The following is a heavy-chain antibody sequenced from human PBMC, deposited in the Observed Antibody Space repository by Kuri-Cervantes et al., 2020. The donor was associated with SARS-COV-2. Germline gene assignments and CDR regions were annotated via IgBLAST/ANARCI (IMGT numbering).Heavy chain of an antibody. J-gene: IGHJ4*02. V-gene: IGHV3-48*04. CDR3: ARVKDWIDQFDY. CDR2: INSISSNI. Sequence: GGSLRLSCAVSGFTFSSYGMNWVRQAPGKGLEWVAHINSISSNIGYADSVKGRFTISRDNAKNTLYLQMNTLRADDTALSYCARVKDWIDQFDYWGQGTLVTVSS. CDR1: GFTFSSYG. D-gene: IGHD2-2*03.